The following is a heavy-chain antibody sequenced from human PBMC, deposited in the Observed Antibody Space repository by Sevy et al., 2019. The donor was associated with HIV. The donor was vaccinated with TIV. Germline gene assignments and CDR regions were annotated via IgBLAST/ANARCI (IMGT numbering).Heavy chain of an antibody. Sequence: ASVKVSCKASGYTFTSYGISWVRQAPGQGLEWMGWISAYNGNTNYAQKLQGRVTMTTDTSTSTAYMELRSLRSDDTAVYYCARGLVVVADESNWFDPWGQGTLVTVSS. D-gene: IGHD2-15*01. CDR2: ISAYNGNT. CDR1: GYTFTSYG. V-gene: IGHV1-18*01. J-gene: IGHJ5*02. CDR3: ARGLVVVADESNWFDP.